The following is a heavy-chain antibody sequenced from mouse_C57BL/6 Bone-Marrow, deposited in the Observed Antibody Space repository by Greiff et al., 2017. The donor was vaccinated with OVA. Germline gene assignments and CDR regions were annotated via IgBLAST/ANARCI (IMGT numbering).Heavy chain of an antibody. J-gene: IGHJ1*03. CDR1: GYPFTSYW. Sequence: QVQLQQPAAELVMPGASVKISCTASGYPFTSYWMHWVKQRPGQGLEWIGEIDPSDSYTNFNQKFKGKSTLTVDKSSSTDYMQLSSLTSEDSAVYYRPRGGVVREHFDVSGRGTAVTDSS. V-gene: IGHV1-69*01. CDR3: PRGGVVREHFDV. D-gene: IGHD1-1*01. CDR2: IDPSDSYT.